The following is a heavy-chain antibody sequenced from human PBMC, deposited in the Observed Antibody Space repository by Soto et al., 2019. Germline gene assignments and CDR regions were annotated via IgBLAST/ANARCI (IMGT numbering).Heavy chain of an antibody. CDR2: FDPDEAET. CDR1: GYTLNEVA. V-gene: IGHV1-24*01. J-gene: IGHJ5*02. D-gene: IGHD4-17*01. Sequence: ASVKVSCKVSGYTLNEVAMHWVRQAPGKGLEWLGGFDPDEAETIYAQHFQGRVTMTEDTSTDTVYMELSSLRSEDTALYFWTTYHGDYNFDRRGQGSLVTVSS. CDR3: TTYHGDYNFDR.